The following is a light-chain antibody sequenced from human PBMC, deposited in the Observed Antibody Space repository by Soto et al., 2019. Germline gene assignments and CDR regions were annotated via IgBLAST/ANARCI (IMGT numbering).Light chain of an antibody. CDR1: GSDVGGYNY. CDR2: EVS. Sequence: QSALTQPPSASGSPGQSVTISCTGTGSDVGGYNYVSWYQHHPGKAPKLMLYEVSTRPSGVPDRFSGSKSGNTASLTVSGRQAEDEADYYCSSYAGSNSYVVFGGGTKRTVL. J-gene: IGLJ2*01. CDR3: SSYAGSNSYVV. V-gene: IGLV2-8*01.